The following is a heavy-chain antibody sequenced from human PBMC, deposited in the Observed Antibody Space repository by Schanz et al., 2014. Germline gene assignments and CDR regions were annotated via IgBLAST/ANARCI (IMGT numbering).Heavy chain of an antibody. J-gene: IGHJ4*02. CDR2: ISYDGRHK. CDR1: GFTFSGYG. D-gene: IGHD2-15*01. Sequence: QVQLVESGGGVVQPGRSLRLSCAASGFTFSGYGMHWVRQAPGKGLEWVAIISYDGRHKNYADSVKGRFTISRDNSKNTLHLQMNSLRVEDTAVYYCARAGYCRDSGCYSLGIEYWGQGTLVTVSS. CDR3: ARAGYCRDSGCYSLGIEY. V-gene: IGHV3-30*03.